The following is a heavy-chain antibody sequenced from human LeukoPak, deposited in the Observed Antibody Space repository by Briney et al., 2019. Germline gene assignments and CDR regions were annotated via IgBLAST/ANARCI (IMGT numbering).Heavy chain of an antibody. CDR3: ARDGSEWLSPSVRHISDY. Sequence: GGSLRLSCAASGFTFSDYYMSWIRQAPGKGLEWVSYISSSGSTIYYADSVKGRFTISRDNAKNSLYLQMNSLRAEDTAVYYCARDGSEWLSPSVRHISDYWGQGTLVTVSS. J-gene: IGHJ4*02. CDR2: ISSSGSTI. V-gene: IGHV3-11*01. D-gene: IGHD3-3*01. CDR1: GFTFSDYY.